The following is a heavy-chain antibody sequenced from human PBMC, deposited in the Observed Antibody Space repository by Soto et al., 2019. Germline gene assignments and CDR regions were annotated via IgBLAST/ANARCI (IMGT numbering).Heavy chain of an antibody. CDR2: INHSGST. J-gene: IGHJ3*02. V-gene: IGHV4-34*01. CDR1: GGSFSGYY. CDR3: ARDRADIVVVPAAFDAFDI. D-gene: IGHD2-2*01. Sequence: QVQLQQWGAGLLKPSETLSLTCAVYGGSFSGYYWSWIRQPPGKGLEWIGEINHSGSTNYNPSLKSRVTISVDTSKNQFSLKLSSVTAADTAVYYCARDRADIVVVPAAFDAFDILGQGTMVTVSS.